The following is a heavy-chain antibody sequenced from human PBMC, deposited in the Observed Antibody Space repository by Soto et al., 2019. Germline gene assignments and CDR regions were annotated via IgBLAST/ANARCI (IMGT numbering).Heavy chain of an antibody. V-gene: IGHV4-59*01. CDR1: GGSIISYY. Sequence: SETLSLTCTVSGGSIISYYWSWIRQPPGKGLEWIGYIYYSGSTNYNPSLKSRVTISVDTSKNQFSLKLSSVTAADTAVYYCARGATITIFGVVGGMDVWGQGTTVTVSS. CDR3: ARGATITIFGVVGGMDV. D-gene: IGHD3-3*01. J-gene: IGHJ6*02. CDR2: IYYSGST.